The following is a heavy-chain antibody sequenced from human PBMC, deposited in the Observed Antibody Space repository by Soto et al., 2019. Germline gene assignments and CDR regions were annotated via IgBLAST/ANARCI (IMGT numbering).Heavy chain of an antibody. Sequence: QLQLQESGPGLVKPSETLSLTCTVSGGSISSSSYYWGWIRQPPGKGLEWIGSIYYSGSTYYNPSLKSRVTISVDTSKNQFSLKLSSVTAADTAVYYCARHGVSWPVGWYFDLWGRGTLVTVSS. D-gene: IGHD3-3*01. CDR3: ARHGVSWPVGWYFDL. J-gene: IGHJ2*01. V-gene: IGHV4-39*01. CDR1: GGSISSSSYY. CDR2: IYYSGST.